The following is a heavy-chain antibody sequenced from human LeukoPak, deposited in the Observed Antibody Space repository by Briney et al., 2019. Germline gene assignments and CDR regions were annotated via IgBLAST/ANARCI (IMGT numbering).Heavy chain of an antibody. CDR2: ISYDGSNK. CDR1: GFTFSSYG. Sequence: GRSLRLSCAASGFTFSSYGMHWVRQAPGKGLEWVAVISYDGSNKYYADSVKGRFTISRDNSKNTLYLQMNSLRAEDTAVYYCARVDDSSGYYRLPSDYWGQGTLVTVSS. J-gene: IGHJ4*02. V-gene: IGHV3-30*03. D-gene: IGHD3-22*01. CDR3: ARVDDSSGYYRLPSDY.